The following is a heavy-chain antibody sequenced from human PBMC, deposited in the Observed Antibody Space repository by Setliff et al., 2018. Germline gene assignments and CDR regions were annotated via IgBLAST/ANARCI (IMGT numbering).Heavy chain of an antibody. CDR3: ARGGTFRYFDF. CDR1: GGTFTYYY. Sequence: PSETLSLTCAASGGTFTYYYWTWIRQSPAKGLEWIGEITHTGTTGSTKYNPSLKSRVTMSIDTSKNQFSLMVTSVTAADTAVYYCARGGTFRYFDFCGQGAPVTVSS. J-gene: IGHJ4*02. V-gene: IGHV4-34*01. CDR2: ITHTGTTGST.